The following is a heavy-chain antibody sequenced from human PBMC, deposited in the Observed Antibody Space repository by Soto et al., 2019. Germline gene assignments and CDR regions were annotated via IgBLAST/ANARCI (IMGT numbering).Heavy chain of an antibody. J-gene: IGHJ4*02. Sequence: WGSLRLSCSASGFTFSSYGMHWVRQAPGKGLEWVAVISYDGSNKYYADSVKGRFTISRDNSKNTLYLQMNSLRAEDTAVYYCAAHSSSFVWGQGTLVTVSS. CDR2: ISYDGSNK. D-gene: IGHD5-18*01. CDR1: GFTFSSYG. CDR3: AAHSSSFV. V-gene: IGHV3-30*03.